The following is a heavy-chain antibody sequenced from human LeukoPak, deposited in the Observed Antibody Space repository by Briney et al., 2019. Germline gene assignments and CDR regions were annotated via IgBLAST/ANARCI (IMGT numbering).Heavy chain of an antibody. Sequence: GGSLRLSCAASGFTFSSYDMHWVRQAPGKGLEWVSGISWNSGSIGYADSVKGRFTISRDNAKNSLYLQMNSLRAEDTALYYCAKETKVITRFYYYYGMDVWGQGTTVSVSS. V-gene: IGHV3-9*01. CDR2: ISWNSGSI. CDR3: AKETKVITRFYYYYGMDV. D-gene: IGHD3-9*01. J-gene: IGHJ6*02. CDR1: GFTFSSYD.